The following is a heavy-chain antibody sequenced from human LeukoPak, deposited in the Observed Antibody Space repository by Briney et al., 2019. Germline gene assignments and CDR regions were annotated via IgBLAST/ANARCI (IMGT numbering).Heavy chain of an antibody. CDR3: ARDADYSNFDF. D-gene: IGHD4-11*01. Sequence: SETLSLTCTVSGGSISSYYWSWIRQPPGKGLEWIGYIYYSGSTNYNPSLKSRVTISVDTSKNQFSLRLSPVTAADTAIYYCARDADYSNFDFWGQGTLVTVSS. V-gene: IGHV4-59*01. CDR1: GGSISSYY. CDR2: IYYSGST. J-gene: IGHJ4*02.